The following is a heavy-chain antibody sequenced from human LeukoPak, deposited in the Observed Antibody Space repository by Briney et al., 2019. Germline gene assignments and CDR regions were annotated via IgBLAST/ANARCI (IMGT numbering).Heavy chain of an antibody. D-gene: IGHD2-15*01. CDR3: TTTTYKYCSGGSCYYPDAFDI. V-gene: IGHV3-15*01. CDR1: GFTFSNAW. Sequence: GGSLRLSCAASGFTFSNAWMSWVRQAPGKGLEWVGRIKSKTDGGTTDYAAPVKGRFTISRDDSKNTLYLQMNSLKTDDTAVYYCTTTTYKYCSGGSCYYPDAFDIWGQGTMVTVSS. CDR2: IKSKTDGGTT. J-gene: IGHJ3*02.